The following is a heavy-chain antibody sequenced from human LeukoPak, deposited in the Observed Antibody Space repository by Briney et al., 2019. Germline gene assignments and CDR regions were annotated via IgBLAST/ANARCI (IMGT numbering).Heavy chain of an antibody. CDR3: GRRRHWRREPNTPRKPYNGFDP. Sequence: SGTLSLTCAVSGGSISSSNWWSWVRQPPGKGLEWIGEINHSGSTNYNPSLKSRVTISVDTSKNQLSLKLSSVTAADAAVYYCGRRRHWRREPNTPRKPYNGFDPWGQGTLVTVSS. D-gene: IGHD1-26*01. CDR1: GGSISSSNW. CDR2: INHSGST. V-gene: IGHV4-4*02. J-gene: IGHJ5*02.